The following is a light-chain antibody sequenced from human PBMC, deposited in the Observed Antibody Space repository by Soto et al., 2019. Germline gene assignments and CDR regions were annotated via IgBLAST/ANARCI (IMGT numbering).Light chain of an antibody. CDR3: QQYNSYWT. CDR2: KAS. CDR1: QSISSW. Sequence: DIQMTQSPSTLSASVGDRVTITCRASQSISSWLAWYQQKPGKAPKLLIYKASSLESGVPSRFSGSGSGTEFTLTISSLQPDDFATYYCQQYNSYWTFGQGTKGGYQ. J-gene: IGKJ1*01. V-gene: IGKV1-5*03.